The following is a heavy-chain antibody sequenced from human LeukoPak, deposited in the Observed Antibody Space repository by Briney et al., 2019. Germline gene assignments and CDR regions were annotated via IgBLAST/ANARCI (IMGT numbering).Heavy chain of an antibody. V-gene: IGHV3-7*01. CDR1: GFTFSSYW. CDR2: IKQDGSEK. D-gene: IGHD1-26*01. Sequence: PGGSLRLSCAASGFTFSSYWMTWVRQAPGKGLEWVANIKQDGSEKYYVDSVKGRFTISRDNAKNSLYLQMNSLRAEDTAVYYCARITWELLRFGYYFDYWGQGTLVTVSS. J-gene: IGHJ4*02. CDR3: ARITWELLRFGYYFDY.